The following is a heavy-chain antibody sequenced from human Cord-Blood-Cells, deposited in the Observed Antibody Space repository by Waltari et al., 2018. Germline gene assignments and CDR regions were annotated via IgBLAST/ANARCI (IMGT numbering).Heavy chain of an antibody. CDR2: IYYSGST. V-gene: IGHV4-39*07. CDR1: GCSISSISSY. CDR3: ASGGFVDIVAPVDY. J-gene: IGHJ4*02. D-gene: IGHD5-12*01. Sequence: QLQLQESGPGLVKPSATLSLTCTVSGCSISSISSYWGWIRQPPGKGLEWIGSIYYSGSTYYNPSLKSRVTISVDTSKNQFSLKLSSVTAADTAVYYCASGGFVDIVAPVDYWGQGTLVTVSS.